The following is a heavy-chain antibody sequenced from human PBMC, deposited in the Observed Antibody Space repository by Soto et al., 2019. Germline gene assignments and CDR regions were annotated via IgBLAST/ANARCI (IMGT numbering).Heavy chain of an antibody. CDR3: AHRREYCISTRCYDYGMDV. Sequence: QITLKESGPTLVKPTQTLTLTCTFSGFSLSTSGVGVGWIRQPPGKALEWLALIYWDDDKRYSPSLKSRLTITNDTXXTXVXXTMTTMYPVDTATYYCAHRREYCISTRCYDYGMDVWGQGTTVTVSS. D-gene: IGHD2-2*01. CDR2: IYWDDDK. V-gene: IGHV2-5*02. J-gene: IGHJ6*02. CDR1: GFSLSTSGVG.